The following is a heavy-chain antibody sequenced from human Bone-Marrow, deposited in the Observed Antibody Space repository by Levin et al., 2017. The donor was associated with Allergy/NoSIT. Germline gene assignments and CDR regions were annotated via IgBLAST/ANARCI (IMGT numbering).Heavy chain of an antibody. J-gene: IGHJ4*02. Sequence: SGPTLVKPTETLTLTCTVSGFSLSNARMGVSWIRQPPGKALEWLAHIFSNDEKSYSTSLKSRLTISKDTSKSQVVLTMTNMDPVDTATYYCARIRSGYASDYWGQGTLVTVSS. V-gene: IGHV2-26*01. D-gene: IGHD5-12*01. CDR3: ARIRSGYASDY. CDR2: IFSNDEK. CDR1: GFSLSNARMG.